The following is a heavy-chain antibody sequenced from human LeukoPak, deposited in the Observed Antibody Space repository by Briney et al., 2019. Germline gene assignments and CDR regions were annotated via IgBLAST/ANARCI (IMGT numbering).Heavy chain of an antibody. Sequence: SETLSLTCTVSGGSISSYFWSWFRQPPGKGLEWIGYISYSGSTNYNPSLKSRITISLDTSKNQFSLKLSSVTAADTAVYYCARRRERRRTDRFDYFDCWGQGALVTVSS. CDR1: GGSISSYF. CDR3: ARRRERRRTDRFDYFDC. CDR2: ISYSGST. V-gene: IGHV4-59*08. J-gene: IGHJ4*02. D-gene: IGHD1-26*01.